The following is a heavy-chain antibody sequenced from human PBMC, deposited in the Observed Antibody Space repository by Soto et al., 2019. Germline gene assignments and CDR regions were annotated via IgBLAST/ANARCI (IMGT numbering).Heavy chain of an antibody. V-gene: IGHV5-51*01. Sequence: GESLKISCKGSGYSFTSYWIGWVRQMPGKGLEWMGIIYPGDSDTRYSPSFQGQVTISADKSISTAYLQWSSLKASDTAMYYCARRDSSSFGGYYYYGMDVWGQGTTVTVSS. CDR2: IYPGDSDT. D-gene: IGHD6-6*01. CDR1: GYSFTSYW. CDR3: ARRDSSSFGGYYYYGMDV. J-gene: IGHJ6*02.